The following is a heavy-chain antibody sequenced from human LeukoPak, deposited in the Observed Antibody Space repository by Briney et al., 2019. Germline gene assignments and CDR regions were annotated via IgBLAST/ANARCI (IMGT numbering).Heavy chain of an antibody. D-gene: IGHD6-13*01. Sequence: GGSLRLSCAASGFTFSSYWMSWVRQAPGKGLEWVANIKHDGSEKYYVDSVKGRFTISRDNAKNSLYLQMNSLRAEDTAVYYCARDLYHSSSWYRPGWFDPWGQGTLVTVSS. CDR2: IKHDGSEK. V-gene: IGHV3-7*01. CDR3: ARDLYHSSSWYRPGWFDP. J-gene: IGHJ5*02. CDR1: GFTFSSYW.